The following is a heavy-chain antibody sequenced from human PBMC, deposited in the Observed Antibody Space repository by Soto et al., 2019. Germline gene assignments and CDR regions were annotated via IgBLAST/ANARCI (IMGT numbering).Heavy chain of an antibody. CDR3: ARAWFQGVLIAVAGTNDY. J-gene: IGHJ4*02. D-gene: IGHD6-19*01. CDR1: GYTFTSYG. Sequence: QVQLVQSGAEVKKPGASVKVTCKASGYTFTSYGISWVRQAPGQGLEWMGWISAYNGNTNYAQKLQGRVTMTTDTSTSTAYMELRSLRSDDTAVYYCARAWFQGVLIAVAGTNDYWGQGTLVTVSS. CDR2: ISAYNGNT. V-gene: IGHV1-18*01.